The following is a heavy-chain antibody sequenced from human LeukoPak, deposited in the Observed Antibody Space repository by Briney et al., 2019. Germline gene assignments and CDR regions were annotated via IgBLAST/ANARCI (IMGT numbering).Heavy chain of an antibody. J-gene: IGHJ6*02. CDR1: GGSFSGYY. V-gene: IGHV4-34*01. CDR3: ARGYPWLRFLAVGPRYYYGMDV. Sequence: SETLSLTCAVYGGSFSGYYWSWIRQPPGKGLEWIGEINHSGSTNYNPSLKSRVTISVDTSKNQFSLKLSTVTAADTAVYYCARGYPWLRFLAVGPRYYYGMDVWGQGTTVTVSS. CDR2: INHSGST. D-gene: IGHD5-12*01.